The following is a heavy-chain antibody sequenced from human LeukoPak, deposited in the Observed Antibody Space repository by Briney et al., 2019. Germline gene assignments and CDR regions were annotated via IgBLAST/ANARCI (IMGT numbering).Heavy chain of an antibody. J-gene: IGHJ6*02. V-gene: IGHV1-58*02. CDR1: GFTFTSSA. CDR3: AAGIIRWGEEVGATTGHYYYYGMDV. CDR2: IVVGSGNT. D-gene: IGHD1-26*01. Sequence: SVKVSCKASGFTFTSSAMQWVRQARGQRLEWIGWIVVGSGNTNYAQKFQERVTITRDMSTSTAYMELSSLRSEDTAVYYCAAGIIRWGEEVGATTGHYYYYGMDVWGQGTTVTVSS.